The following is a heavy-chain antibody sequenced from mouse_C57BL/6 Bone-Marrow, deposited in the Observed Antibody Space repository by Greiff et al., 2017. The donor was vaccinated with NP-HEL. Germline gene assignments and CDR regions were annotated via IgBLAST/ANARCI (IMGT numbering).Heavy chain of an antibody. CDR3: AILLRCYYYAMDY. J-gene: IGHJ4*01. CDR2: IYPGSGST. Sequence: QVQLQQSGAELVKPGASVKMSCKASGYTFTSYWITWVKQRPGQGLEWIGDIYPGSGSTNYNEKFKSKATLTVDTSSSTAYMQLNRLTSEDSAVYYCAILLRCYYYAMDYWGQGTSVTVSS. V-gene: IGHV1-55*01. D-gene: IGHD1-1*01. CDR1: GYTFTSYW.